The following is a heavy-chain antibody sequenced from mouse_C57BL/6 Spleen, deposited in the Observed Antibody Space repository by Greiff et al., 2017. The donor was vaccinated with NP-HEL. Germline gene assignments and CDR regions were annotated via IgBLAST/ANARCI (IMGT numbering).Heavy chain of an antibody. J-gene: IGHJ2*01. CDR2: IYPGDGDT. CDR1: GYAFSSSW. V-gene: IGHV1-82*01. CDR3: ARLTITTVVENY. D-gene: IGHD1-1*01. Sequence: QVQLQQSGPELVKPGASVKISCKASGYAFSSSWMHWVKQRPGKGLEWIGRIYPGDGDTNYNGKFKGKATLTADKSSSTAYMQLSSLTSEDSAVYFCARLTITTVVENYWGQGTTLTVSS.